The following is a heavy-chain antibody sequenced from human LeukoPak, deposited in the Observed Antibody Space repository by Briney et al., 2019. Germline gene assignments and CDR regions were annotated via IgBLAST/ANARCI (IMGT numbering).Heavy chain of an antibody. CDR3: ARVNWDWYSDL. D-gene: IGHD7-27*01. CDR2: IYHSGST. Sequence: SQTLSLTCAVSGGSISSGGYSWSWIRQPPGKGLEWIGYIYHSGSTYYNPSLKSRVTISVDRSKNQFSLKLSSVTAADTAVYYCARVNWDWYSDLWGRGTLVTVSS. V-gene: IGHV4-30-2*01. J-gene: IGHJ2*01. CDR1: GGSISSGGYS.